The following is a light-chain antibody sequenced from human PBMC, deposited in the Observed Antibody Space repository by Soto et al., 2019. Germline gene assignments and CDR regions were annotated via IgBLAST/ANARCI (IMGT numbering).Light chain of an antibody. J-gene: IGKJ5*01. Sequence: EIVLSKSPGTLSLSQLEYVTLSCRASQSVSSSYLAWYQQKPGQAPRLLIYGASSRPTGIPDRFSGSGSGTDFTLTISRLETEDFAVYYCQQYGSSSTFGQGTRLEI. V-gene: IGKV3-20*01. CDR3: QQYGSSST. CDR2: GAS. CDR1: QSVSSSY.